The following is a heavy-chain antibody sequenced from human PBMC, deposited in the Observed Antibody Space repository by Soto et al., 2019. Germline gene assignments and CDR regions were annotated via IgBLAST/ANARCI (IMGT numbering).Heavy chain of an antibody. Sequence: QVQLVQSGAEVKKPRSSVKVSCKASGGTFSSSSINWVRQAPGQGLEWMGEIIPIFGTANYAQTFQGRVTITADEATSTADMTLSSLRAKDTAVYYCARDGGRHSGGIDYWGQGTLVTVSS. CDR1: GGTFSSSS. V-gene: IGHV1-69*01. D-gene: IGHD1-26*01. J-gene: IGHJ4*02. CDR3: ARDGGRHSGGIDY. CDR2: IIPIFGTA.